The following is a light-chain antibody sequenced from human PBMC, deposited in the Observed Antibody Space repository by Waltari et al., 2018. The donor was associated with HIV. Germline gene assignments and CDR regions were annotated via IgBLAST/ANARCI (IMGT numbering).Light chain of an antibody. V-gene: IGLV2-14*01. CDR2: DVT. J-gene: IGLJ1*01. CDR3: KSSTTRSTPCV. Sequence: QSALTQPASVSGSPGQSITISCTGTDSDIGGHNSVAWYQQHPGKAPKLIIYDVTNRPSGVSNRFSGYKSGNTASLTISGLQAEDEADYYCKSSTTRSTPCVFGSGTKVTVL. CDR1: DSDIGGHNS.